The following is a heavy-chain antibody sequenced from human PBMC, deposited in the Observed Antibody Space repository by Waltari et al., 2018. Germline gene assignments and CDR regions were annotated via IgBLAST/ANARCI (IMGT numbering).Heavy chain of an antibody. J-gene: IGHJ6*03. V-gene: IGHV1-69*12. CDR1: GGAFRFYA. Sequence: QVQLVQSGAEVKKSGSSVKVSCKASGGAFRFYAIPWVRQAPGQGLELMGGFIPMFGTTKYAQRFQGRVTITADESTSTAFMELNSLTSEDTAVYYCARGTVYYYDSGSRYYMDVWGNGTTVTVSS. CDR2: FIPMFGTT. D-gene: IGHD3-10*01. CDR3: ARGTVYYYDSGSRYYMDV.